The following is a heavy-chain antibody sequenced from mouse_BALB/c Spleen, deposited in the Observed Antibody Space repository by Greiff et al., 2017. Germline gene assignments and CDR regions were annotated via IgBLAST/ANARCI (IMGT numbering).Heavy chain of an antibody. Sequence: DVMLVESGGGLVKLGGSLKLSCAASGFTFSSYYMSWVRQTPEKRLELIAAINSNGGSTYYPDTVKGRFTISRDNAKNTLYLQMSSLKSEDTALYYCARYGYDYAMDYWGQGTSVTVSS. J-gene: IGHJ4*01. CDR2: INSNGGST. D-gene: IGHD2-2*01. CDR3: ARYGYDYAMDY. V-gene: IGHV5-6-2*01. CDR1: GFTFSSYY.